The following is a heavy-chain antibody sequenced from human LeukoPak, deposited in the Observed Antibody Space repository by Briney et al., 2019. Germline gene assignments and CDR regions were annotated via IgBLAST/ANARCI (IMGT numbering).Heavy chain of an antibody. CDR2: ISAYNGKT. CDR3: ARDSIASRPGWFDP. V-gene: IGHV1-18*01. CDR1: GYTFTTYG. D-gene: IGHD6-6*01. J-gene: IGHJ5*02. Sequence: ASVKVSCKASGYTFTTYGIIWVRQAPGQGPEWMGWISAYNGKTNYAQKFQDRVTMTTDTSTSTAYMELRSLRSDDTAVYYCARDSIASRPGWFDPWGQGTLVTVSS.